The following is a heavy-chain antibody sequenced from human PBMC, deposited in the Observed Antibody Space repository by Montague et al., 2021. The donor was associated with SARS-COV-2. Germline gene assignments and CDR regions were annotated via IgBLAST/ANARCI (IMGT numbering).Heavy chain of an antibody. Sequence: SETLSLTCSVYGFSISSGYYWGWIRQTTGKGLEWIGSRYQNGATYYSPSLKRPVTILLDTSKNQFSLSLTSVTAADTAVYYCARSGVGIFDFSYFDSWGQGSLVIVSS. J-gene: IGHJ4*02. CDR1: GFSISSGYY. V-gene: IGHV4-38-2*02. CDR3: ARSGVGIFDFSYFDS. D-gene: IGHD3-3*01. CDR2: RYQNGAT.